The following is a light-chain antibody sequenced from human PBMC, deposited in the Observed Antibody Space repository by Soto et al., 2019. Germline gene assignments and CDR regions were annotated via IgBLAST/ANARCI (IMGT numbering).Light chain of an antibody. Sequence: EIVMTQSPLSLPVTSGEPASVSCRSSQSLLHSNGDYYLHWYLQKPGQSPQLLISFASNRSSGVPYRFSGSGSGKDFTLKINNVEAEDVGIYSCLQTLQTPLALGGGTPVEI. CDR2: FAS. J-gene: IGKJ4*01. CDR1: QSLLHSNGDYY. CDR3: LQTLQTPLA. V-gene: IGKV2-28*01.